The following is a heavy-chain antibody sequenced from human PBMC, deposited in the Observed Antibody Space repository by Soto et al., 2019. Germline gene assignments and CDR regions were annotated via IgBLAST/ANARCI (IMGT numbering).Heavy chain of an antibody. D-gene: IGHD2-15*01. V-gene: IGHV3-9*01. CDR3: AKDRNRDVDCRGGSCLTANFDY. CDR2: ISWNSGSI. Sequence: EVQLVESGGGLVQPGRSLRLSCAASGFTFDDYAMHWVRQAPGKGLEWVSGISWNSGSIGYADSVKGRFTISRDNAKNSLYLQMNSLRAEDTALYYCAKDRNRDVDCRGGSCLTANFDYWGQGTLVTVSS. J-gene: IGHJ4*02. CDR1: GFTFDDYA.